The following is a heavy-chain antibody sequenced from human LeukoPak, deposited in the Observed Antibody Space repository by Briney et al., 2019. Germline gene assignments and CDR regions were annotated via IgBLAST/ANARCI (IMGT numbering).Heavy chain of an antibody. CDR3: AKDPSFRPGYFDY. V-gene: IGHV3-33*06. J-gene: IGHJ4*02. CDR2: IWYDGSDK. Sequence: GGSLRLSCAASGFTFSNYAMHWVRQAPGKGLEWVAVIWYDGSDKYYVDSVKGRFTISRDTSKNTLYLRMNSLRAEDTAVYYCAKDPSFRPGYFDYWGQGTLVTVSS. CDR1: GFTFSNYA.